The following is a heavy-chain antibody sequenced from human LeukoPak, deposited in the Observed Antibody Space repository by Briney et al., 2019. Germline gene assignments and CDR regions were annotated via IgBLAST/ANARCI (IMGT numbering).Heavy chain of an antibody. D-gene: IGHD5-18*01. CDR3: AKGVGSVRIQLWLFDY. CDR1: GFTFSSYS. Sequence: PGGSLRLSCVASGFTFSSYSMNWVRQAPGKGLEWVSAISGSGGRTYDADSVKGRFTISRDNSKNTLYLQMNSLGAEDTAVYYCAKGVGSVRIQLWLFDYWGQGTLVTVSS. CDR2: ISGSGGRT. J-gene: IGHJ4*02. V-gene: IGHV3-23*01.